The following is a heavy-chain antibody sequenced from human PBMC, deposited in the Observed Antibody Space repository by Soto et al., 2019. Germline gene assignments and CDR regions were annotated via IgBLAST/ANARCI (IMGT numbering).Heavy chain of an antibody. CDR3: ASGNRYYDRGGYNWFDR. J-gene: IGHJ5*02. Sequence: SETLSLTCTVSGGSISSGGYYWSWIRHHPGKGLEWIGYIYYSVSTYYNPSLKSRVTISVDTSKNQFSLKLSSVTAADTAVYYCASGNRYYDRGGYNWFDRWGQGTMVTVSA. CDR1: GGSISSGGYY. D-gene: IGHD3-22*01. V-gene: IGHV4-31*03. CDR2: IYYSVST.